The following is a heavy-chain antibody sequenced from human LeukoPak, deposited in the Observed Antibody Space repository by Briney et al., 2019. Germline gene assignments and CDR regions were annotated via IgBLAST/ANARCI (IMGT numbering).Heavy chain of an antibody. Sequence: GESLKISCKGSGYSFTSYWIGWVRQMPGRGLEWMGIIYTGDSDTRYSPSFQGQVTISADKSISTAYLQWSSLKASDIAMYYCARQVRTGYDILTGRGYDYKDVWGKGTTVTVSS. D-gene: IGHD3-9*01. CDR2: IYTGDSDT. V-gene: IGHV5-51*01. CDR1: GYSFTSYW. J-gene: IGHJ6*03. CDR3: ARQVRTGYDILTGRGYDYKDV.